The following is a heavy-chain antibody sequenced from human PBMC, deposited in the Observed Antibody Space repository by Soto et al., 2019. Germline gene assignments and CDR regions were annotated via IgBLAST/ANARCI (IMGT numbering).Heavy chain of an antibody. CDR3: ASGYYDSSGYTEGDAFDI. CDR2: IIPIFGTA. V-gene: IGHV1-69*01. CDR1: GGTFSSYA. Sequence: QVQLVQSGAEVKKPGSSVKVSCKASGGTFSSYAISWVRQAPGQGLEWMGGIIPIFGTANYAQKFQGRVTITADESTSTGYMELSSLRSEDTAVYYCASGYYDSSGYTEGDAFDIWGQGTMVTVSS. J-gene: IGHJ3*02. D-gene: IGHD3-22*01.